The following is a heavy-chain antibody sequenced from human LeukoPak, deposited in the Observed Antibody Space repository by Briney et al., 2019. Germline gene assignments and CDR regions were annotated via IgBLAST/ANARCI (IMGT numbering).Heavy chain of an antibody. D-gene: IGHD3-10*01. Sequence: GGSLRLSCAASGFTFSSYAMSWVRQAPGKGLEWVSAISGSGGSTYYADSVKGRFTISRDKSKNTLYLQMNSLRAEDTAVYYCARENRGFITRPIDYWGQGTLVTVSS. CDR2: ISGSGGST. J-gene: IGHJ4*02. CDR3: ARENRGFITRPIDY. CDR1: GFTFSSYA. V-gene: IGHV3-23*01.